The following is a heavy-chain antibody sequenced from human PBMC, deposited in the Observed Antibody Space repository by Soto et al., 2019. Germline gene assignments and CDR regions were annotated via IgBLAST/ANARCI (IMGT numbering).Heavy chain of an antibody. CDR1: GFSFSSYA. D-gene: IGHD2-8*01. CDR3: AKGSIEYGASVDN. V-gene: IGHV3-23*01. CDR2: ISARGGSL. Sequence: EVQLLESGGGLVQPGGSLRLSCAASGFSFSSYAMVWVRQAPGKGLEWVSVISARGGSLYFADSVKGRFTMSRDNSKNVLSLEMISLRAEDPATYFCAKGSIEYGASVDNWVQGTLVVVSS. J-gene: IGHJ4*02.